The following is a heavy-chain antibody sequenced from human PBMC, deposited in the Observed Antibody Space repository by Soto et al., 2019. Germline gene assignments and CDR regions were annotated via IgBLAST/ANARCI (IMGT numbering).Heavy chain of an antibody. CDR2: IKQDGSEE. V-gene: IGHV3-7*01. CDR1: GFTISSYW. CDR3: AREIAARL. Sequence: EVQLVESGGGLVQPGWSLRLSCAASGFTISSYWMSWFRQAPGKGLEWVANIKQDGSEENYVDSVKGRFTISRDNAQDALYLQMSSLRVVDTAVYYCAREIAARLWGKGTTVTVSS. J-gene: IGHJ6*04. D-gene: IGHD6-13*01.